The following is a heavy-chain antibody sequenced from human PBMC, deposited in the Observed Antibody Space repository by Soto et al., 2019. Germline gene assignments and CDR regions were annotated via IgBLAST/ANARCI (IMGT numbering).Heavy chain of an antibody. V-gene: IGHV4-34*01. CDR2: INHLGSI. J-gene: IGHJ6*03. CDR1: GGSLSYYF. D-gene: IGHD2-21*01. CDR3: ARGGISHWAYFYYMDV. Sequence: SEALSLTSVVSGGSLSYYFWSWIRQPPGMALEWIGEINHLGSINYNPSLKSRVTMSVDTSKNQFSLTLNPVTAADTATYYCARGGISHWAYFYYMDVWDRGTTVTVSS.